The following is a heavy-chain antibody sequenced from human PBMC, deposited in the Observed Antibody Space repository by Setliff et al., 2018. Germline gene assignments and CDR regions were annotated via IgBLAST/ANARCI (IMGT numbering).Heavy chain of an antibody. CDR3: ARMSGFLYIDV. J-gene: IGHJ6*03. V-gene: IGHV4-61*09. CDR1: GGSLSSYNY. CDR2: IYTSWST. Sequence: KTSETLSLTCTVSGGSLSSYNYWSWIRQPAGKGLEWIGQIYTSWSTNYNPSLKSRVTISVDTSKNQFSLKLSSVTAADTAVYYCARMSGFLYIDVWGKGTTVTVSS. D-gene: IGHD3-3*01.